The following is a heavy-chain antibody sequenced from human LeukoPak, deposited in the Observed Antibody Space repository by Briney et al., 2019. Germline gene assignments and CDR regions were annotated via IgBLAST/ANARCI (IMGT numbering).Heavy chain of an antibody. CDR2: IKSKADTYAT. V-gene: IGHV3-73*01. CDR1: GLIFSDSA. Sequence: TGGSLRLSCTASGLIFSDSAIHWVRQASGKGLEWVGRIKSKADTYATAYAASVKDRFTISRDDSKNTAYLQMNSLKTEDTAVYYCARLTGDSVGYDYWGQGTLVTVSS. CDR3: ARLTGDSVGYDY. J-gene: IGHJ4*02. D-gene: IGHD2-21*02.